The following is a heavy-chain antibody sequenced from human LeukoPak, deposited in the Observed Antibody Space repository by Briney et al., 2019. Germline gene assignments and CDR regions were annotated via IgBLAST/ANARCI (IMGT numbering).Heavy chain of an antibody. CDR1: GYTFTGYY. D-gene: IGHD3-10*01. Sequence: ASVKVSCKASGYTFTGYYMHWARQAPGQGLEWMGWINPNSGGTNYAQKFQGRVTMTRDTSISTAYMELSRLRSDDTAVYYCARDFRYYYGSGSALWGQGTLVTVSS. CDR3: ARDFRYYYGSGSAL. V-gene: IGHV1-2*02. J-gene: IGHJ4*02. CDR2: INPNSGGT.